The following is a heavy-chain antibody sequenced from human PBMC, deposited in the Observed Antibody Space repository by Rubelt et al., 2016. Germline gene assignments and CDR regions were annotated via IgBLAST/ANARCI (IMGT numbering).Heavy chain of an antibody. J-gene: IGHJ6*02. CDR3: ARHVDTVLRGGMDV. CDR2: IYFSGNT. CDR1: GVSVSSTSYF. V-gene: IGHV4-39*07. D-gene: IGHD5-18*01. Sequence: QLQLQESGPGLVKPSETLSLTCTVSGVSVSSTSYFWGWVRQPPGKGLEWIGRIYFSGNTYYNPSLTSRVTISVDMSNNQFSLKLTAGTAADTAVYYCARHVDTVLRGGMDVWGQGTTVTVSS.